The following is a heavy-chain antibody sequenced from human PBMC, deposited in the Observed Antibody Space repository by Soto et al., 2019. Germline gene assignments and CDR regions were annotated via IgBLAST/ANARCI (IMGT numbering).Heavy chain of an antibody. J-gene: IGHJ4*02. CDR3: ARASPAQTVADY. CDR1: GYTFTSYG. D-gene: IGHD2-2*01. V-gene: IGHV1-18*01. CDR2: ITAYNGNT. Sequence: ASVKVSCKASGYTFTSYGISWVRQAPGQGLEWMGWITAYNGNTNYAQKLQGRVTMTTDTSTSTAYMELRSLRSDDTAVYYCARASPAQTVADYWGQGTLVTVSS.